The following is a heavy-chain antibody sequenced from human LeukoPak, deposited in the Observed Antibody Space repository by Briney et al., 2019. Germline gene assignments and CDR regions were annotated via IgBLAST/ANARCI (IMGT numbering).Heavy chain of an antibody. V-gene: IGHV4-59*01. CDR2: IYHSGST. J-gene: IGHJ4*02. D-gene: IGHD6-6*01. CDR3: ARSTQASSTSFDY. CDR1: GGSTSNYY. Sequence: NPSETLSLTCTVSGGSTSNYYWSWIRQPPGKGLEYIGFIYHSGSTNYNPSFKSRVTMSVDKSKNQCSLRLSSVTAADTAIYFCARSTQASSTSFDYWGQGTLVTVSS.